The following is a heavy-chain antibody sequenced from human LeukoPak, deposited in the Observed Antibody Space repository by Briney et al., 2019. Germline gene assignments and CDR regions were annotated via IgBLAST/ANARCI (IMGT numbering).Heavy chain of an antibody. V-gene: IGHV3-7*01. Sequence: GGSLRLSCVASGFNFSNYWMSWVRQAPGKGLEWVANIDQEGGEQNYVDSVKGRFSISRDNAKTSVYLQMNSLKVEDTAFYYCARSKAGGYWGQGTLVTVSS. CDR1: GFNFSNYW. D-gene: IGHD3-10*01. CDR3: ARSKAGGY. J-gene: IGHJ4*02. CDR2: IDQEGGEQ.